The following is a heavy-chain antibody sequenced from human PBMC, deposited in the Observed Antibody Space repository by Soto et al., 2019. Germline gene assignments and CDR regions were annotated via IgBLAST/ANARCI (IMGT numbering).Heavy chain of an antibody. D-gene: IGHD2-15*01. CDR2: IYSGGST. Sequence: EVQLVESGGGLVQPGGSLRLSCAASGFTVSSNYMSWVRQAPGKGLEWVSVIYSGGSTNYADSVKGRFTISRDNSKNTLYLPINSLRTEDTSVFYCPREGVVAASDWGQGTLVTVSS. J-gene: IGHJ4*02. CDR1: GFTVSSNY. V-gene: IGHV3-66*01. CDR3: PREGVVAASD.